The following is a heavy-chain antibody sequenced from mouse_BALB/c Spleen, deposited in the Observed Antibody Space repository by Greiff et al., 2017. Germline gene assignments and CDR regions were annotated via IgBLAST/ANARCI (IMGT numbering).Heavy chain of an antibody. Sequence: VQLKESGGGLVKPGGSLKLSCAASGFTFSSYGMSWVRQTPDKRLEWVATISSGGSYTYYPDSVKGRFTISRDNAKNTLYLQMSSLKSEDTAMYYCARQDDPDYWGQGTTLTVSS. J-gene: IGHJ2*01. CDR1: GFTFSSYG. CDR2: ISSGGSYT. V-gene: IGHV5-6*01. CDR3: ARQDDPDY. D-gene: IGHD2-3*01.